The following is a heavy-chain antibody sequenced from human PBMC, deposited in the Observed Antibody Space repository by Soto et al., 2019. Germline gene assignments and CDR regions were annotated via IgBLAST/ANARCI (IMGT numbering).Heavy chain of an antibody. Sequence: PVKVSWKGSGYSFSGYGISWVRQAPGQGLEWMGWISAYNGNTNYAQKLQGRVTMTTDTSTSTAYMELRSLRSDDTAVYYCASMGVTVTSAFDIWGQGTMVTVSS. CDR1: GYSFSGYG. V-gene: IGHV1-18*04. D-gene: IGHD4-17*01. J-gene: IGHJ3*02. CDR2: ISAYNGNT. CDR3: ASMGVTVTSAFDI.